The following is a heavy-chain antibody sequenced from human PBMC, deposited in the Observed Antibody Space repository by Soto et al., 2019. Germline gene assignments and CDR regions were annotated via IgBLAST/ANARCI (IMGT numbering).Heavy chain of an antibody. V-gene: IGHV4-34*01. J-gene: IGHJ6*01. CDR2: IHHSGGH. Sequence: TSETLSLTFSVYGGSLDGYTWTCNRPAPGKGLEWIGEIHHSGGHNYNSALKSRVFKTVDTTKNQFSLIVCSVTAADTAVYYCATDRQYYHFWGSNQNGGPHGMDVWGKGTTVTVSS. CDR3: ATDRQYYHFWGSNQNGGPHGMDV. CDR1: GGSLDGYT. D-gene: IGHD3-3*02.